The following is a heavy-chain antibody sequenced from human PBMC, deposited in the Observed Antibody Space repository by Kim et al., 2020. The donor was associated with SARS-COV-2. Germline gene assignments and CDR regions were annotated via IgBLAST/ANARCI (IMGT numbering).Heavy chain of an antibody. Sequence: SETLSLTCTVSGGSISSGSYYWSWIRQPAGKGLEWIGRIYTSGSTNYNPSLKSRVTISVDTSKNQFSLKLSSVTAADTAVYYCAREVRHSNSGSYYYFDYWGQGTLVTVSS. D-gene: IGHD3-10*01. J-gene: IGHJ4*02. CDR1: GGSISSGSYY. CDR3: AREVRHSNSGSYYYFDY. CDR2: IYTSGST. V-gene: IGHV4-61*02.